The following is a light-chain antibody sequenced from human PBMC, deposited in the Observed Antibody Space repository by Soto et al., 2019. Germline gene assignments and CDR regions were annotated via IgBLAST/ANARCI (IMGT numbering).Light chain of an antibody. CDR3: QHFGSSSGT. J-gene: IGKJ1*01. CDR2: GAS. V-gene: IGKV3-20*01. Sequence: EIVLTQSPGTLSLSPGERATLSCRASQTVTSTYLAWYQQKPGQAPRLLIYGASTRATGIPDRFSGSGSGTDFTLTLSRLEPEDLAVYYCQHFGSSSGTFGQGTKVEIK. CDR1: QTVTSTY.